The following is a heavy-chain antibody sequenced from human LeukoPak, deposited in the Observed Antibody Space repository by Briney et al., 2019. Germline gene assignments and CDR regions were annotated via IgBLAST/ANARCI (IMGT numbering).Heavy chain of an antibody. D-gene: IGHD2-15*01. Sequence: PGGSLRLSCAASGFTFSSYAMHWVRQAPGKGLEWVAVISYDGSNKYYADSVKGRFTISRDNSKNPLYLQMSSRRAEDTAVYYCARDYATDIVVVVAAKTPPDYWGQGTLVTVSS. J-gene: IGHJ4*02. CDR2: ISYDGSNK. CDR3: ARDYATDIVVVVAAKTPPDY. V-gene: IGHV3-30*04. CDR1: GFTFSSYA.